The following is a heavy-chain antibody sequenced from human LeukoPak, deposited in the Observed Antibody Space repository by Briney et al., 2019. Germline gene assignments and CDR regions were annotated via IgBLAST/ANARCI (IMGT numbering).Heavy chain of an antibody. J-gene: IGHJ4*02. CDR1: GGSIRSGDYS. CDR3: AREGQLAFDY. V-gene: IGHV4-30-2*01. Sequence: PSETLSLTCTVPGGSIRSGDYSWRWLRQPPGKGLEWIGNIYHSGSTYYNPSLKSRVTISVDRSKDQLSLKLSSVTAADTAVYFCAREGQLAFDYWGQGTLVTVSS. D-gene: IGHD6-13*01. CDR2: IYHSGST.